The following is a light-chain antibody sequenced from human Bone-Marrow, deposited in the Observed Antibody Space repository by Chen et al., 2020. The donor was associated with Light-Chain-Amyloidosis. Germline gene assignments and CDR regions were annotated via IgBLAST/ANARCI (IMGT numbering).Light chain of an antibody. CDR1: DLPTKY. J-gene: IGLJ2*01. CDR3: QSADSSGTYEVI. CDR2: SDT. V-gene: IGLV3-25*03. Sequence: SYALTPPPSVSVSPGQPARITCSGDDLPTKYAYWYQQKPGQAPVLVIHSDTERPSGISERFSGSSSGTTATLTISGVQAEDEADYHCQSADSSGTYEVIFGGGTKLTFL.